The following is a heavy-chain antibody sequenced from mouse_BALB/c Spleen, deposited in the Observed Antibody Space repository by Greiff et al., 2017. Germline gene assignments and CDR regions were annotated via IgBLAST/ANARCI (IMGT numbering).Heavy chain of an antibody. CDR1: GFTFSSYG. J-gene: IGHJ4*01. Sequence: EVQVVESGGDLVKPGGSLKLSCAASGFTFSSYGMSWVRQTPDKRLEWVATISSGGSYTYYPDSVKGRFTISRDNAKNTLYLQMSSLKSEDTAMYYCARGYGPYYAMDYWGQGTSVTVSS. D-gene: IGHD1-1*01. V-gene: IGHV5-6*01. CDR3: ARGYGPYYAMDY. CDR2: ISSGGSYT.